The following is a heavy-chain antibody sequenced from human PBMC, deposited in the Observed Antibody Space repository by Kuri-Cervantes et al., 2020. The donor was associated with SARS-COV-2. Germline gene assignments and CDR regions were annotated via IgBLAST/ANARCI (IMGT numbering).Heavy chain of an antibody. D-gene: IGHD6-13*01. V-gene: IGHV1-69*05. CDR1: GGTFSSYA. CDR2: IIPIFGTA. CDR3: ARGGVGSSWASPLDYYYYYGMDV. Sequence: SVKVSCKASGGTFSSYAISWVRQAPGQGLEWMGGIIPIFGTANYAQKFQGRVTMTRNTSISTAYMELSSLRSEDTAVYYCARGGVGSSWASPLDYYYYYGMDVWGQGTTVTVSS. J-gene: IGHJ6*02.